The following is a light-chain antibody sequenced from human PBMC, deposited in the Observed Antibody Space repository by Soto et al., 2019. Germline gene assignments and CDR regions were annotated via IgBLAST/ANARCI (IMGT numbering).Light chain of an antibody. CDR2: KAS. Sequence: GDRVTITCRASQSISSWLAWYQQKPGKAPKLLIYKASSLESGVPSRFSGSGSGTEFTLTISSLQPDDFASYYCQQYKSYSRTFGQGTKVDIK. CDR3: QQYKSYSRT. J-gene: IGKJ1*01. V-gene: IGKV1-5*03. CDR1: QSISSW.